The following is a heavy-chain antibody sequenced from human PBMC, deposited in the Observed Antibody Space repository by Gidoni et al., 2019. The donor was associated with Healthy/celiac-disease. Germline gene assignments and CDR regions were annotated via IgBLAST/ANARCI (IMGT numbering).Heavy chain of an antibody. D-gene: IGHD3-3*01. J-gene: IGHJ3*02. Sequence: EVQLVPSGAEVKKPGASLKISCQGSGYSFTSYWIGWVRQMPGKGLEWMGIIYPGDSDTRDSPSFQGQVTISADKSISTAYLQWSSLKASDTAMYYCAMAIFLKTKDAFDIWGQGTMVTVSS. CDR3: AMAIFLKTKDAFDI. CDR2: IYPGDSDT. CDR1: GYSFTSYW. V-gene: IGHV5-51*03.